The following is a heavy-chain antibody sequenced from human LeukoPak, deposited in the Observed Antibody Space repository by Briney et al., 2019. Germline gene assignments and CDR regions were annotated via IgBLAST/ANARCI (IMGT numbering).Heavy chain of an antibody. V-gene: IGHV3-23*01. Sequence: QTGGSLRLACAASGFTFSSYTMSRVRHAPGKGLEWVSTITTSDGNTYYADSVKGRFTVSRDNSKNTLFLQMNSLRAEDTAVYYCAKDGGLWVSAHWGDSWGRGTLVTVSS. CDR2: ITTSDGNT. D-gene: IGHD7-27*01. CDR3: AKDGGLWVSAHWGDS. J-gene: IGHJ4*02. CDR1: GFTFSSYT.